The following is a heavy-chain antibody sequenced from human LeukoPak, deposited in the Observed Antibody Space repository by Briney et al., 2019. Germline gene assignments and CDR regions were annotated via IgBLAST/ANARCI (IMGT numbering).Heavy chain of an antibody. V-gene: IGHV3-30*03. Sequence: PGRSLRLSCAASGFTFSSYGMHWVRQAPGKGLEWEAVISYDGSNKYYADSVKGRFTISRDNSNNTLYLQMNSLRAEDTAVYYCACITMVRGVTNSEGWGQGTLVTVSS. J-gene: IGHJ4*02. CDR3: ACITMVRGVTNSEG. CDR2: ISYDGSNK. CDR1: GFTFSSYG. D-gene: IGHD3-10*01.